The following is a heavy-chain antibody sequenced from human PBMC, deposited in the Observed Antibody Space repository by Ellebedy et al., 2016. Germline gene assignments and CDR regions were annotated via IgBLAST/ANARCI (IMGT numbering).Heavy chain of an antibody. CDR2: VYHSGST. CDR1: AYSISSGNY. Sequence: SETLSLXXTVSAYSISSGNYWAWIRQPPGKGLEWIGTVYHSGSTFYNPSLKSRVTISVDTSKTRFSLKVTSVTAADTAIYYCARDGVDKVPTTHMYYFDYWGQGTLVTVSS. CDR3: ARDGVDKVPTTHMYYFDY. V-gene: IGHV4-38-2*02. D-gene: IGHD5-12*01. J-gene: IGHJ4*02.